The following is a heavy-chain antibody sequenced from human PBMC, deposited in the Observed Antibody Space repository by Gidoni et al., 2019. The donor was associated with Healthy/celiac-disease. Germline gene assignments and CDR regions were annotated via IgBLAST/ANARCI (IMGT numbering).Heavy chain of an antibody. V-gene: IGHV1-69*01. CDR1: GGTFSSYA. CDR2: IIPIFGTA. J-gene: IGHJ5*02. D-gene: IGHD6-6*01. CDR3: ARDYSSSSGVGVSWFDP. Sequence: QVQLVQSGAEVKKPGSSVKVSCKASGGTFSSYAISWVRQAPGQGLEWMGGIIPIFGTANYAQKFQGRVTITADESTSTAYMELSSLRSEDTAVYYCARDYSSSSGVGVSWFDPWGQGTLVTVSS.